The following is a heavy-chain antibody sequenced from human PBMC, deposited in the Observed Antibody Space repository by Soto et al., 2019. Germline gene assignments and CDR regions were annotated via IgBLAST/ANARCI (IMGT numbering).Heavy chain of an antibody. CDR3: AKWAYCGGDCYYFDY. Sequence: QPGGSLRLSCAASGFTFDDYAMHWVRQAPGKGLEWVSGISWNSGSIGYADSVKGRFTISRDNAKNSLYLQMNSLRAEDTALYYCAKWAYCGGDCYYFDYWGQGTLVTVSS. CDR1: GFTFDDYA. V-gene: IGHV3-9*01. D-gene: IGHD2-21*02. CDR2: ISWNSGSI. J-gene: IGHJ4*02.